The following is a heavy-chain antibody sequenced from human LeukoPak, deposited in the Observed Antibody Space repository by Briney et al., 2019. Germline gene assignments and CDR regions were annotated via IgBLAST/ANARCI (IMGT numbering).Heavy chain of an antibody. CDR1: EFSVGSNY. J-gene: IGHJ4*02. CDR2: IYSGGST. CDR3: AKNIGGFDY. D-gene: IGHD4-23*01. Sequence: GGSLRLSCAASEFSVGSNYMTWVRQAPGKGLEWVSLIYSGGSTYYADSVKGRFTISRDNSKNTLYLQMNSLRAEDTAVYYCAKNIGGFDYWGQGTLVTVSS. V-gene: IGHV3-66*01.